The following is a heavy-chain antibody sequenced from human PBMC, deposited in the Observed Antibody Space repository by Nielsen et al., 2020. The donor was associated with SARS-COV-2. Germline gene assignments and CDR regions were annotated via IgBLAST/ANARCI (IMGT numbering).Heavy chain of an antibody. Sequence: ASLKVSCKASGYTFTDYYIHWVRQPPAQGLEWMGRLNPYIVGTNYAQKFQGTFTMTRDASISTVYMELTSDDTAVYYCARARATIFGLVMSYGMDVWGEGTTVAVSS. CDR1: GYTFTDYY. CDR2: LNPYIVGT. D-gene: IGHD3/OR15-3a*01. J-gene: IGHJ6*04. V-gene: IGHV1-2*06. CDR3: ARARATIFGLVMSYGMDV.